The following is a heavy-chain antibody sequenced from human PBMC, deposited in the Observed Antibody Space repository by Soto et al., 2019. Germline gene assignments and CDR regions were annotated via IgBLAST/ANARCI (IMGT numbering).Heavy chain of an antibody. J-gene: IGHJ6*02. CDR3: ARGVDAGVDV. D-gene: IGHD1-1*01. CDR1: GYTFTTYD. Sequence: QVQLVQSGAEVTKPGASVKVSCKASGYTFTTYDINWVRQATGQGLEWLGWMSPNSGATGYAQKFQGRVTMTRDNSMTTAYMELSNLRSEDTAMYYCARGVDAGVDVWGQGTTVTVSS. V-gene: IGHV1-8*01. CDR2: MSPNSGAT.